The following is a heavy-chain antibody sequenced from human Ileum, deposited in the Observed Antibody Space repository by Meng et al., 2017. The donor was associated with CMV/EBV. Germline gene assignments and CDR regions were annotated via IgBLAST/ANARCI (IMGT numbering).Heavy chain of an antibody. J-gene: IGHJ5*02. Sequence: ASVKVSCKASGYTFTSYHIHWMRQAPGHGLEYMGVIYDSGGNTYKEQRFQDRLTMTWDTSTTTVHMELSSLTSEDTAMYYCAREPPRGVHFDHWGQGTLVTVSS. CDR3: AREPPRGVHFDH. D-gene: IGHD5-24*01. CDR1: GYTFTSYH. CDR2: IYDSGGNT. V-gene: IGHV1-46*01.